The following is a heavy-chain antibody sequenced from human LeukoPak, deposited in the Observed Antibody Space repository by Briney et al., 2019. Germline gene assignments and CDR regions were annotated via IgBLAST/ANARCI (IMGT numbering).Heavy chain of an antibody. CDR3: AKGGSGYFLDL. J-gene: IGHJ5*02. V-gene: IGHV3-23*01. CDR1: GFIFNNYG. Sequence: PGGSLRLSCAASGFIFNNYGLIWVRQAPGKGLEWVSAISNDGGGTTYADFVKGRFTISRDNSKNTLFLQMNSLRAEGTALYYCAKGGSGYFLDLWGQGTLVTVSS. CDR2: ISNDGGGT. D-gene: IGHD3-22*01.